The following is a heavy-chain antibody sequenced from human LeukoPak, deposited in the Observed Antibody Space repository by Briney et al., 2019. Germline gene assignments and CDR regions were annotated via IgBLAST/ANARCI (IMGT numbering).Heavy chain of an antibody. D-gene: IGHD3-22*01. V-gene: IGHV3-23*01. CDR1: GFTFSSYA. Sequence: GGSLRLSCAASGFTFSSYAMSWVRQAPGKGLEWVSVISGSGGSTYYADSVKGRFTISRDNSKNTLYLQMNSLRAEDTAVYYCAKRFMVVVTQDDYVDYWGQGTLITVSS. CDR2: ISGSGGST. CDR3: AKRFMVVVTQDDYVDY. J-gene: IGHJ4*02.